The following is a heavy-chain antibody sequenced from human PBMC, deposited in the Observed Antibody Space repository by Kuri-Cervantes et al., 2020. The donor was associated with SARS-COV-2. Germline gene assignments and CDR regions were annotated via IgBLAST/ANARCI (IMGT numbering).Heavy chain of an antibody. Sequence: GGSLRLSCAASGFTVSSNYMSWVRQAPGKGLEWVSVIYSGGSTYYADSVKGRFTISRDNSKNTLYLQMNSLRAEDTAVYYCARGSNYYDSSGYYSWGQGTLVTVSS. CDR2: IYSGGST. CDR3: ARGSNYYDSSGYYS. V-gene: IGHV3-66*01. J-gene: IGHJ4*02. CDR1: GFTVSSNY. D-gene: IGHD3-22*01.